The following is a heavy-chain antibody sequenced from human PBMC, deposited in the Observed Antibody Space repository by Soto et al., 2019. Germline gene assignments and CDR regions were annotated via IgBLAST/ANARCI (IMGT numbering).Heavy chain of an antibody. CDR2: ISAYNGNT. V-gene: IGHV1-18*04. D-gene: IGHD3-10*01. CDR3: ARERAITMVRGVRGYYYYGMDV. CDR1: GYTFTSYG. Sequence: GASVKVSCKASGYTFTSYGISWVRQAPGQGLEWMGWISAYNGNTNYAQKLQGRVTMTTDTSTSTAYMELRSLRSDDTAVYYCARERAITMVRGVRGYYYYGMDVWGQGTTVTVSS. J-gene: IGHJ6*02.